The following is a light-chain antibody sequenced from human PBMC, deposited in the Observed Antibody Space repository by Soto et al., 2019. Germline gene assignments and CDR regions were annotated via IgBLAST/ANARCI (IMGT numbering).Light chain of an antibody. CDR1: QSVSSN. V-gene: IGKV3-15*01. Sequence: EIVMTQSPATLSVSPGERASLSCMASQSVSSNLAWYQQKPGQAPRLLIYGASTRATGIPARFSGSGSGTDFTPTISSLQSEDFAVYYCQQYNNWPLWTFGQGTKVEIK. CDR2: GAS. J-gene: IGKJ1*01. CDR3: QQYNNWPLWT.